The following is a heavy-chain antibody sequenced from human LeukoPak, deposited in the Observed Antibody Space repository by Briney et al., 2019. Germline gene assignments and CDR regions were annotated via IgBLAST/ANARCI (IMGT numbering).Heavy chain of an antibody. D-gene: IGHD1-14*01. Sequence: GGSLRLSCAASGFTFDDYAMHWVRQGPGKGLEWVSGISWNSGSIGYADSVKGRFTISRDNAKNSLYLQMNSLRAEDTAVYYCARAPEFDYWGQGTLVTVSS. CDR1: GFTFDDYA. V-gene: IGHV3-9*01. J-gene: IGHJ4*02. CDR3: ARAPEFDY. CDR2: ISWNSGSI.